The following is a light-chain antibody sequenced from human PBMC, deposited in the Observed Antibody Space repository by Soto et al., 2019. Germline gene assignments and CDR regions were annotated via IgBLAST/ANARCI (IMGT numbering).Light chain of an antibody. CDR1: QSVSSN. J-gene: IGKJ4*01. CDR3: QQYNDWPLT. Sequence: EIVMTQSPATLSLFPGEKANLSCRASQSVSSNLAWYQQKPGQAPSLLIYDISARATGIPTRFSGSGSGTEFTLTISSLQSEDFAVYYCQQYNDWPLTFGGGTKVDNK. V-gene: IGKV3D-15*01. CDR2: DIS.